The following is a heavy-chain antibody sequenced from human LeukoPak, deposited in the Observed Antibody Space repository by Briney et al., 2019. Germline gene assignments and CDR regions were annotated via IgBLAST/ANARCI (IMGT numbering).Heavy chain of an antibody. Sequence: GGSLRLSCAASGFTFSSYSMNWVRQAPGKGLEWVSSISSSSSYIYYADSVKGRFTISRDNAKNSLYLQMNSPRAEDTAVYYCARDGRQAGFDYWGQGTLVTVSS. CDR3: ARDGRQAGFDY. CDR1: GFTFSSYS. CDR2: ISSSSSYI. J-gene: IGHJ4*02. D-gene: IGHD1-26*01. V-gene: IGHV3-21*01.